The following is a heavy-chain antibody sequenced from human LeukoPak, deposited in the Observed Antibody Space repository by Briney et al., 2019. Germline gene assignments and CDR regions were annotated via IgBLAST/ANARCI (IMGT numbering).Heavy chain of an antibody. CDR2: IYYSGST. Sequence: PSETLSLTCTVSGGSISSSSYYWGWIRQPPGKGLEWIGSIYYSGSTYYNPSLKSRVTISVDTSKNQFSLKLSSVTAADTAVYYCARVCLIYYYYMDVWGKGTTVTVSS. J-gene: IGHJ6*03. CDR1: GGSISSSSYY. V-gene: IGHV4-39*07. D-gene: IGHD2-21*01. CDR3: ARVCLIYYYYMDV.